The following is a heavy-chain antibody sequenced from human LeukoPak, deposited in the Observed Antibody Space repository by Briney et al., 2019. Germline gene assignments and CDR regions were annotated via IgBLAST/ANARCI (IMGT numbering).Heavy chain of an antibody. V-gene: IGHV3-21*01. Sequence: GGSLRLSCAASGFTFSSYSMNWVRQAPGKGLEWVSSISSSSSYIYYADSVKGRFTISRDNAKNSLYLQMNSLRAEDTAVYYCARGRKGVRSSGWYFGGLATALFDYWGQGTLVTVSS. CDR3: ARGRKGVRSSGWYFGGLATALFDY. D-gene: IGHD6-19*01. J-gene: IGHJ4*02. CDR1: GFTFSSYS. CDR2: ISSSSSYI.